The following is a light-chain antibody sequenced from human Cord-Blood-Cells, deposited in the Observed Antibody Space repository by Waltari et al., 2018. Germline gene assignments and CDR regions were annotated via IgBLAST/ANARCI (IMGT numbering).Light chain of an antibody. CDR3: QVWDSSSDHLYV. CDR1: NIGSKS. J-gene: IGLJ1*01. Sequence: SYVLTQPPSVSVAPGKTARITCGGNNIGSKSVNWYQQKPGQAPVLVIYYDSDRPPGIPERFPGSNSGNTATLTISRVEAGDEADYYCQVWDSSSDHLYVFGTGTKVTVL. V-gene: IGLV3-21*04. CDR2: YDS.